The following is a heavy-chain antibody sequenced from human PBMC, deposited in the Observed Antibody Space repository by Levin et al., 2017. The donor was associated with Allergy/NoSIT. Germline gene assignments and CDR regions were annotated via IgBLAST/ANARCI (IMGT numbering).Heavy chain of an antibody. Sequence: GASVKVSCTTSGGTFSTYTITWVRQAPGQGLQWMGRIIPILGITTYAQNFQGRVTITADKSTGTAYMELSSLRSEDMAVFYCASQGSGSCSVGALDVWGQGTMVSVSS. CDR2: IIPILGIT. D-gene: IGHD3-10*01. J-gene: IGHJ3*01. CDR1: GGTFSTYT. CDR3: ASQGSGSCSVGALDV. V-gene: IGHV1-69*02.